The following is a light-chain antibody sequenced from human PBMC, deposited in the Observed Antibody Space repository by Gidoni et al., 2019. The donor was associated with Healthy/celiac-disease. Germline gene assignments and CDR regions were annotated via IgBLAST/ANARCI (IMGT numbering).Light chain of an antibody. CDR1: QSVSSY. Sequence: EIVLTQSPATLSLSPGDRATLSCRASQSVSSYLAWYRQKPGQPPRLLIYDASNRATGIPDRLSGTGSGTDFTLTINSLEAEDSAVYLCQQRSNWPLTFXGXTKVEIK. CDR3: QQRSNWPLT. J-gene: IGKJ4*01. CDR2: DAS. V-gene: IGKV3-11*01.